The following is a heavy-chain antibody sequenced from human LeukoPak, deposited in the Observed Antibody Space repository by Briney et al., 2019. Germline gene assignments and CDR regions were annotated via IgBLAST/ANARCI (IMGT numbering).Heavy chain of an antibody. CDR1: GGSFSGYY. J-gene: IGHJ5*02. CDR3: ARSLKVGWFDP. Sequence: SETLSLTCAVYGGSFSGYYWSWIRQPPGKGLEWIGEINHSGSTNYNPSLKSRVTISVDTSKNQFSLKLSSVTAADTAVYYCARSLKVGWFDPWGQGTLVTVSS. CDR2: INHSGST. V-gene: IGHV4-34*01. D-gene: IGHD1-26*01.